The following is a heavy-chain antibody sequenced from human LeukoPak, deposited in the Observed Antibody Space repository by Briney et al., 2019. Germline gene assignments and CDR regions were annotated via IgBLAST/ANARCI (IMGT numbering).Heavy chain of an antibody. J-gene: IGHJ4*02. Sequence: ASVKVSCKASGYTFTSYDINWVRQATGQGLEWMGWMNPNSGNTGYAQKFQGRVTITRNTSISTAYMELSSLRSEDTAVYYCARVASGSFQPFDYWGQGTLVTVSS. V-gene: IGHV1-8*03. CDR1: GYTFTSYD. D-gene: IGHD2-15*01. CDR3: ARVASGSFQPFDY. CDR2: MNPNSGNT.